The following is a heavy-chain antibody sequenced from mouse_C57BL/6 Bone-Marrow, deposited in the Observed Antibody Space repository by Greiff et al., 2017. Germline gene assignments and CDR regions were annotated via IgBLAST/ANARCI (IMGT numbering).Heavy chain of an antibody. CDR1: GFTSSSYA. D-gene: IGHD1-1*01. V-gene: IGHV5-4*01. CDR3: AREDYGSSQFAY. CDR2: ISDGGSYT. J-gene: IGHJ3*01. Sequence: EVHLVESGGGLVKPGGSLKLSCAASGFTSSSYAMSWVRQTPEKRLEWVATISDGGSYTYYPDNVKGRFTISRDNAKNNLYLHMSHLKSEDTAMYYCAREDYGSSQFAYWGQGTLVTGSA.